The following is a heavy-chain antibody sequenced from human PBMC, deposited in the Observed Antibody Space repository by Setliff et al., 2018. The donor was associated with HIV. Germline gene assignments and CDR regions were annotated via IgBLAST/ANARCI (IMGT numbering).Heavy chain of an antibody. CDR2: ISSSSRSK. D-gene: IGHD3-3*01. CDR3: ARDVSWRVRTYIDY. Sequence: GGSLRLSCEASGFTFSTYSMNWVRQAPGKGLEWVSSISSSSRSKYYADSVKGRFTISRGNAKNSLYLQMNSLTAEDTAVYYCARDVSWRVRTYIDYWGQGALVTVSS. CDR1: GFTFSTYS. V-gene: IGHV3-21*01. J-gene: IGHJ4*02.